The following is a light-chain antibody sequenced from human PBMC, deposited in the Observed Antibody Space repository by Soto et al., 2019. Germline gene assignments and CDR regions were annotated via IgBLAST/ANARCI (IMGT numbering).Light chain of an antibody. Sequence: EIGMTQSPDTLSVSPGERATLSCRASKNVGRNVAWYQQRPGQAPRLLIHGTSTRAADIPARFSGSVSGTEFTLTINSLQPEDFVIYYCQQYNNWPPMSTFGQGTKLEMK. CDR3: QQYNNWPPMST. CDR1: KNVGRN. V-gene: IGKV3-15*01. CDR2: GTS. J-gene: IGKJ2*01.